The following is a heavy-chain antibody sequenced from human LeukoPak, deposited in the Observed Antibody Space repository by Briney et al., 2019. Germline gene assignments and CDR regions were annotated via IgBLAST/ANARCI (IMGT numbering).Heavy chain of an antibody. CDR3: ARSRGTGFIFDY. D-gene: IGHD3-10*01. CDR2: IYYSGST. J-gene: IGHJ4*02. V-gene: IGHV4-59*01. CDR1: GGSISSYY. Sequence: SETLSLTCTVSGGSISSYYWSWIRQPPGKGLEWIGYIYYSGSTNYNPSLKSRVTISVDTSKNQFSLKLNSVTAADAAVYYCARSRGTGFIFDYWGQGALVTVSS.